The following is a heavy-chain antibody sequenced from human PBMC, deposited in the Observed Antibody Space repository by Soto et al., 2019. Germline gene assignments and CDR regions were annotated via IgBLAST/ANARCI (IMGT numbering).Heavy chain of an antibody. D-gene: IGHD5-18*01. Sequence: GASVKVSCKASGGTFSSYAISWVRQAPGQGLEWMGGIIPIFGTANYAQKFQGRVTITADESTSTAYMELSSLRSEDTAVYYCARGDTAMVLDGVDYFDYWGQGTLVTVSS. CDR3: ARGDTAMVLDGVDYFDY. CDR2: IIPIFGTA. CDR1: GGTFSSYA. J-gene: IGHJ4*02. V-gene: IGHV1-69*13.